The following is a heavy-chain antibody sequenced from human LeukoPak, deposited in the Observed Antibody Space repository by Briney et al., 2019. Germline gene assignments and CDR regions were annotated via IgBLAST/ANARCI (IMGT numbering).Heavy chain of an antibody. CDR3: ARGGGLYDSSGYYYSIDY. CDR2: INPNSGGT. CDR1: GYTFTGYY. V-gene: IGHV1-2*06. D-gene: IGHD3-22*01. Sequence: GASVKVSCKASGYTFTGYYMHWVRQAPGQGLEWMGRINPNSGGTNYAQKFQGRVTMTRDTSISTAYMELSRLRSDDTAVYYCARGGGLYDSSGYYYSIDYWGQGTLVTVSS. J-gene: IGHJ4*02.